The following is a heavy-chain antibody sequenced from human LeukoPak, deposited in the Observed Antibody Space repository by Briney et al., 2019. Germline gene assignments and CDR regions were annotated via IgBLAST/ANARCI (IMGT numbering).Heavy chain of an antibody. CDR2: IYYSGST. CDR3: ARRGRRAFDI. CDR1: GGSISSSSYY. D-gene: IGHD3-10*01. Sequence: SETLSLTCTVSGGSISSSSYYWGWIRQPPGKGLEWIGSIYYSGSTYYNPSLKSRVTISVDTSKNQFSLKLSSVTATDTAVYYCARRGRRAFDIWGQGTMVTVSS. J-gene: IGHJ3*02. V-gene: IGHV4-39*07.